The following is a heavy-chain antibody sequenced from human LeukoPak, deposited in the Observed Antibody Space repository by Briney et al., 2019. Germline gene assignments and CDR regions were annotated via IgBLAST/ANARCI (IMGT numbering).Heavy chain of an antibody. CDR3: AKSFRGGYYYYYGMDV. CDR2: ISGSGGST. Sequence: PGGSLRLSCAASGFTFSSYAMSWVRQAPGKGLEWVSAISGSGGSTYYADSVKGRFTISRDNSKNTLYLQTNSLRAEDTAVYYCAKSFRGGYYYYYGMDVWGQGTTVTVPS. CDR1: GFTFSSYA. J-gene: IGHJ6*02. V-gene: IGHV3-23*01. D-gene: IGHD3-10*01.